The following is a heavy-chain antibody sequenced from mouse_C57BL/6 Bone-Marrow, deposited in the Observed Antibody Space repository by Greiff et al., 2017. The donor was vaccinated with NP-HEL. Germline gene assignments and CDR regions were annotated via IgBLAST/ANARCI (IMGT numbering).Heavy chain of an antibody. CDR3: ARGGIYYDYDWYFDV. CDR1: GYSITSGYY. CDR2: ISYDGSN. Sequence: EVQLQESGPGLVKPSQSLSLTCSVTGYSITSGYYWNWIRQFPGNKLEWMGYISYDGSNNYNPSLKNRISITRDTSKNQFFLKLNSVTTEDTATYYCARGGIYYDYDWYFDVWGTGTTVTVSS. D-gene: IGHD2-4*01. J-gene: IGHJ1*03. V-gene: IGHV3-6*01.